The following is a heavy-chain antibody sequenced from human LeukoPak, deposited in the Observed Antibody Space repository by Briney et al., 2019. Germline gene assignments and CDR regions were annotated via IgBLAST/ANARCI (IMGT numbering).Heavy chain of an antibody. D-gene: IGHD3-22*01. CDR2: ISYDGSNK. J-gene: IGHJ4*02. CDR3: ARERITYYYDSSGYYTAKEMDY. Sequence: PGGSLRLSCAASGFTFSSYAMHWVRQAPGKGLEWVAVISYDGSNKYYADSVKGRFTISRDNSKNTLYLQMNSLRAEDTAVCYCARERITYYYDSSGYYTAKEMDYWGQGTLVTVSS. CDR1: GFTFSSYA. V-gene: IGHV3-30*04.